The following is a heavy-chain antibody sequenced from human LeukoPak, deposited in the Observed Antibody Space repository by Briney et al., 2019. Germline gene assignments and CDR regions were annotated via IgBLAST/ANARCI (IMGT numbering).Heavy chain of an antibody. CDR3: ARDKRYYDFYRAFDY. D-gene: IGHD3-3*01. J-gene: IGHJ4*02. Sequence: GGSLRLSCAASGFTFSCYSMNWVRQAPGKGLEWVSYISSSSSTIYYADSVKGRFTISRDNAKNSLYLQMNSLRAEDTAVYYCARDKRYYDFYRAFDYWGQGTLVTVSS. CDR2: ISSSSSTI. V-gene: IGHV3-48*01. CDR1: GFTFSCYS.